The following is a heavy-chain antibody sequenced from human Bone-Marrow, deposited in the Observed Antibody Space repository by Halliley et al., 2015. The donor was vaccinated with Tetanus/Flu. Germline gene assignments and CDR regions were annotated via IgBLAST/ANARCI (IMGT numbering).Heavy chain of an antibody. V-gene: IGHV5-51*01. CDR1: GYNFNKSW. J-gene: IGHJ4*02. D-gene: IGHD6-19*01. CDR3: ARGGGRYRGIDY. CDR2: IYADDSDT. Sequence: QLVQSGAEVKKPGESLKISCRGSGYNFNKSWLAWVRQKPGQGLEWMGIIYADDSDTRYSPSFQGQVTISADKSISTAFLQWNTLKASDTAMYYCARGGGRYRGIDYWGQGTLVTVSS.